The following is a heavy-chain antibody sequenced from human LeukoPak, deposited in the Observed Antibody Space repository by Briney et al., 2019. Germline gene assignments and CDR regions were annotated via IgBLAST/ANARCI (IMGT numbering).Heavy chain of an antibody. V-gene: IGHV3-30*01. CDR1: GFTFSSCA. D-gene: IGHD2-2*01. Sequence: GGSLRLSCAASGFTFSSCAMHWVRQAPGKGLEWVAVISYDGSNKYYADSVKGRFTISRDNSKNTLYLQMNSLRAEDTAVYYCAREEGYCSSTSCTFLDVWGKGTTVTVSS. J-gene: IGHJ6*04. CDR2: ISYDGSNK. CDR3: AREEGYCSSTSCTFLDV.